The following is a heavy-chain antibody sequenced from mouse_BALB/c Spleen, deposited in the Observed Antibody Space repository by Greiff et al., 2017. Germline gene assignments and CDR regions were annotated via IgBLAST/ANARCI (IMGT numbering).Heavy chain of an antibody. D-gene: IGHD1-2*01. V-gene: IGHV4-1*02. CDR1: GFDFSRYW. CDR2: INPDSSTI. Sequence: EVKLVESGGGLVQPGGSLKLSCAASGFDFSRYWMSWVRQAPGKGLEWIGEINPDSSTINYTPSLKDKFIISRDNAKNTLYLQMSKVRSEDTALYYCARRGDYYGLFAYWGQGTLVTVSA. J-gene: IGHJ3*01. CDR3: ARRGDYYGLFAY.